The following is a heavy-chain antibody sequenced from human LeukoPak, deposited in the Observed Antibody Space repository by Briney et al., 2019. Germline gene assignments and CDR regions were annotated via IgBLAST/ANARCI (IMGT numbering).Heavy chain of an antibody. D-gene: IGHD3-10*01. Sequence: PGGSLRLSCAASGFTFSSYSMNWVRQAPGKGLEWVSSISSSSSYIYYADSVKGRLTISRDNAKNSLYLQMNSLRAEDTAVYYCARSGRKSGWFDPWGQGTLVTVSS. CDR1: GFTFSSYS. J-gene: IGHJ5*02. CDR2: ISSSSSYI. CDR3: ARSGRKSGWFDP. V-gene: IGHV3-21*01.